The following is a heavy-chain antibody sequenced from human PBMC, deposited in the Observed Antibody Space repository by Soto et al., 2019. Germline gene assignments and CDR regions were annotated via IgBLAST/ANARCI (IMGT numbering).Heavy chain of an antibody. D-gene: IGHD1-1*01. CDR3: ARVERGTATTVVDAFDI. CDR1: GGSVSSGRYY. CDR2: MSHSGGT. J-gene: IGHJ3*02. V-gene: IGHV4-34*01. Sequence: QVQLQQWGAGLLKPSETLSLTCAVYGGSVSSGRYYWSWIRQPPGMGLEWIGEMSHSGGTQFNPSLKSRVTISVDTSKNQFSLKVSSVTAADTALYYCARVERGTATTVVDAFDIWGPGTMVTVSS.